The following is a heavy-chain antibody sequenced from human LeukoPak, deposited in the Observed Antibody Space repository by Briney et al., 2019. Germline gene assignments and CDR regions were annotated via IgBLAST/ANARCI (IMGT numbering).Heavy chain of an antibody. Sequence: GGSLRLSCAASGLTFSSYGMSWVRQAPGEGLEWVSAISGSGGSTYYADSVKGRFTISRDNPKNTLYLQMNSLRAEDTAVYYCAELGITMIGGVWGKGTTVTISS. CDR2: ISGSGGST. CDR1: GLTFSSYG. CDR3: AELGITMIGGV. D-gene: IGHD3-10*02. J-gene: IGHJ6*04. V-gene: IGHV3-23*01.